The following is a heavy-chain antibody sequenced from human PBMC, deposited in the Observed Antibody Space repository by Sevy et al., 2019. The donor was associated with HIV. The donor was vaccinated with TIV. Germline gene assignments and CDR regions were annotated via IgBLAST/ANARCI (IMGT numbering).Heavy chain of an antibody. J-gene: IGHJ4*02. CDR2: MNPNSGNT. D-gene: IGHD2-15*01. Sequence: ASVKVSCKASGYTFTSYDINWVRQATGQGLEWMGWMNPNSGNTDYAQKFQGRVTITRNTSISTAYLELSSLRSEDTAVYYCARARVGYCSGGSCSDFDYWGQGTLVTVSS. V-gene: IGHV1-8*03. CDR3: ARARVGYCSGGSCSDFDY. CDR1: GYTFTSYD.